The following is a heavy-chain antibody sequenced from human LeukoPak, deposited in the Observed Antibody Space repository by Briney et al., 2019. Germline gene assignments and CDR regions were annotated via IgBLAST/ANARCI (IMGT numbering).Heavy chain of an antibody. V-gene: IGHV4-28*01. D-gene: IGHD6-13*01. CDR2: IYYSGST. Sequence: SETLSLTCAVSGYSITSSNWWGWIRQPPGKGREWIGYIYYSGSTSYNPSLKSRVTMSVDTSQNQFSLKLSSVTAVDTAVYYCARTKTGSSSYFDYWGQGTLVTVSS. CDR1: GYSITSSNW. CDR3: ARTKTGSSSYFDY. J-gene: IGHJ4*02.